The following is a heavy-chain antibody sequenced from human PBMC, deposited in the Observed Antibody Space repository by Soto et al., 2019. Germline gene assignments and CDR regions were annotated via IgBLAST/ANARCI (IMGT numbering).Heavy chain of an antibody. D-gene: IGHD3-10*01. CDR2: IVVGSGNT. CDR3: AAGAQSTHFHSYAMDL. Sequence: SVHVSCKASGFTFTSSAVQWVRQARGQRLEWIGWIVVGSGNTNYAQKFQERVTITRDMSTSTAYMELSSLRSEDTAVYYCAAGAQSTHFHSYAMDLPGQGTTVTV. V-gene: IGHV1-58*01. J-gene: IGHJ6*02. CDR1: GFTFTSSA.